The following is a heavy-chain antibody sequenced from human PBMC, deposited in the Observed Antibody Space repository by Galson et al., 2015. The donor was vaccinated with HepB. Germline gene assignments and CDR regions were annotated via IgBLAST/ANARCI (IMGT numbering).Heavy chain of an antibody. D-gene: IGHD6-13*01. V-gene: IGHV3-23*01. J-gene: IGHJ4*02. Sequence: SLRLSCAASGFTFSTYAMSWVRQAPGKGLEWVSAISGSGGSTYYADSVKGRITISRDNSKNTLYLQMNSLRAEDTAIYYCASRPYSSNWYSLDYWGQGTLVTVSS. CDR1: GFTFSTYA. CDR3: ASRPYSSNWYSLDY. CDR2: ISGSGGST.